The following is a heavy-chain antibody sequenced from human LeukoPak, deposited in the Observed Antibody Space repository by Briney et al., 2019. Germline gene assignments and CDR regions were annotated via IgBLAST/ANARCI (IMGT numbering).Heavy chain of an antibody. V-gene: IGHV4-34*01. J-gene: IGHJ3*02. CDR1: GGSFSGYY. CDR3: ARGDVDPYVFDI. CDR2: INHSGST. Sequence: SETLSLTCAVYGGSFSGYYWSWIRQPPGKGLEWIGEINHSGSTYYNPSLKSRVTISVDTSKNQFSLKLSSVTAADTAVYYCARGDVDPYVFDIWGQGTMVTVSS. D-gene: IGHD3-10*02.